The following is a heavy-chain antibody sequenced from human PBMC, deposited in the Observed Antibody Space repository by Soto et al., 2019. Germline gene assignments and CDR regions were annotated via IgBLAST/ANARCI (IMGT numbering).Heavy chain of an antibody. D-gene: IGHD6-19*01. CDR3: PRHRMRDRLVFTPPASFAS. CDR1: GASFRSSGQY. Sequence: AETLSLTCTVSGASFRSSGQYWVWIRQPPGKALDWIVSVCDSGRTYSHLSLKTRVTISVTTSKTQFSLTLTAVTAAATADYSCPRHRMRDRLVFTPPASFASWGQGLLVTVS. CDR2: VCDSGRT. V-gene: IGHV4-39*01. J-gene: IGHJ4*02.